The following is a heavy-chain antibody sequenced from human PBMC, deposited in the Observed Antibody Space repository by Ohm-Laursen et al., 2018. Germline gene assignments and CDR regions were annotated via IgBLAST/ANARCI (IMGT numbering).Heavy chain of an antibody. CDR1: PLSFSGYS. Sequence: SLRLSCAASPLSFSGYSMNWVRQAPGKGLEWVSYINAQNSHIYYADSVRGRFTISRDNAKNSLYLQMNSLRAEDTAVYYCAKGLGYCTNGVCYIDYWGQGTLVTVSS. J-gene: IGHJ4*02. D-gene: IGHD2-8*01. CDR2: INAQNSHI. CDR3: AKGLGYCTNGVCYIDY. V-gene: IGHV3-21*04.